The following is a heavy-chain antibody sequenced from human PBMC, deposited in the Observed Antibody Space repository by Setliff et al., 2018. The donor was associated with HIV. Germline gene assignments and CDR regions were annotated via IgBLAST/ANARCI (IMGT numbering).Heavy chain of an antibody. CDR3: ARAPYYDFWSGYFSLTNLHVFDI. D-gene: IGHD3-3*01. V-gene: IGHV4-61*09. CDR1: GGSINSGSYY. CDR2: IYTSGST. J-gene: IGHJ3*02. Sequence: PSETLSLTCTVSGGSINSGSYYWSWIRQPAGKGLEWIGHIYTSGSTNYNPSLKSRVTISVDTSKNQFSLKLTSVTAEDTAVYYCARAPYYDFWSGYFSLTNLHVFDIWGQGTMVTVSS.